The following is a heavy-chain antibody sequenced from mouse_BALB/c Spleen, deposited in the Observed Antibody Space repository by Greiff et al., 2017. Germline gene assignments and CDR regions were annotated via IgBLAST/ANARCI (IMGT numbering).Heavy chain of an antibody. CDR1: GYTFTSYY. V-gene: IGHV1S81*02. D-gene: IGHD2-3*01. CDR3: TRRRDDGPVFDY. J-gene: IGHJ2*01. CDR2: INPSNGGT. Sequence: QVQLQQSGAELVKPGASVKLSCKASGYTFTSYYMYWVKQRPGQGLEWIGEINPSNGGTNFNEKFKSKATLTVDKSSSTAYMQLSSLTSEDSAVYYCTRRRDDGPVFDYWGQGTTLTVSS.